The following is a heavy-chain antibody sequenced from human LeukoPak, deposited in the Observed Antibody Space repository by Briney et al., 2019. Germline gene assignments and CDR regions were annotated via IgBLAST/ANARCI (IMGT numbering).Heavy chain of an antibody. Sequence: ASVKVSCKVSGYTLTDFSMHWVRQAPGKGLEWMGGFNREDAEAIYAPHFQGRVTVTEDTSTDTAYMELSSLGSEDTAVYYCATLDSYYDNSGRPLVPDWGQGTLVTVSS. CDR1: GYTLTDFS. V-gene: IGHV1-24*01. J-gene: IGHJ4*02. CDR2: FNREDAEA. CDR3: ATLDSYYDNSGRPLVPD. D-gene: IGHD3-22*01.